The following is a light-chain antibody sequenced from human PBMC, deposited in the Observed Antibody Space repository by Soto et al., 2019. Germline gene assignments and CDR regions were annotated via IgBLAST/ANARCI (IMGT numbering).Light chain of an antibody. Sequence: EIVLTQSPGTLSLSPWERATLSCRASQSVSSSYLAWSQQKPGQAPRLLIYGASSRATGIPDRFSGSGSGTDFTLTISRLEPEDFAVYYCQQYDSSPITFGQGTRLEIK. J-gene: IGKJ5*01. CDR1: QSVSSSY. CDR3: QQYDSSPIT. CDR2: GAS. V-gene: IGKV3-20*01.